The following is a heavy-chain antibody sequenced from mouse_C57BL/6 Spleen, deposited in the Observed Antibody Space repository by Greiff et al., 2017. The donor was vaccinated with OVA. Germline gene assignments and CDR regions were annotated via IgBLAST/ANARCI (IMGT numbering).Heavy chain of an antibody. J-gene: IGHJ3*01. CDR2: IDPSDSET. D-gene: IGHD4-1*01. V-gene: IGHV1-52*01. Sequence: QVQLKQPGAELVRPGSSVKLSCKASGYTFTSYWMHWVKQRPIQGLEWIGNIDPSDSETHYNQKFKDKATLTVDKSSSTAYMQLSSLTSEDSAVYYCAREGTGTRGEAWFAYWGQGTLVTVSA. CDR1: GYTFTSYW. CDR3: AREGTGTRGEAWFAY.